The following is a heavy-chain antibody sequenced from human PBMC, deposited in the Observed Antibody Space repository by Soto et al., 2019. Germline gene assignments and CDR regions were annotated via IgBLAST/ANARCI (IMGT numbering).Heavy chain of an antibody. CDR2: INVGNGNT. D-gene: IGHD3-16*01. Sequence: QAQLVQSGAEAKKPGASVKVSCKASGYTFTNYALHWVRQAPGQGLEWMGWINVGNGNTGYSRKFQGRVTNGRDMSATRAYIEVTSLTSEDTAIYYCAREGAHYAPFDLWGQGTLFTVSS. J-gene: IGHJ4*02. CDR3: AREGAHYAPFDL. CDR1: GYTFTNYA. V-gene: IGHV1-3*01.